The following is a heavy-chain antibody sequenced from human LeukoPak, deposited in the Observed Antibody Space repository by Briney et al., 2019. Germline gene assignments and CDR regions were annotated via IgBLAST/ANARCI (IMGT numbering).Heavy chain of an antibody. Sequence: PGRSLRLSCAASGFTFSSYGMHWVRQAPGKGLEWVAVIWYDGSNKYYADSVKGRFTISRDNSKNTLYLQTNSLRAEDTAVYYCARDGDYEDYYYGMDVWGQGTTVTVSS. D-gene: IGHD4-17*01. V-gene: IGHV3-33*01. CDR2: IWYDGSNK. CDR1: GFTFSSYG. CDR3: ARDGDYEDYYYGMDV. J-gene: IGHJ6*02.